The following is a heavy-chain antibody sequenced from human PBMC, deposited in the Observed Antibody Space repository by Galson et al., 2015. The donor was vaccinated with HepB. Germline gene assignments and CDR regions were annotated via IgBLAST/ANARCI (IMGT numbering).Heavy chain of an antibody. D-gene: IGHD3-10*01. CDR2: IGVAGDP. CDR1: GFTFSRYD. Sequence: SLRLSCAASGFTFSRYDMHWVRQTTGKGLEWVSTIGVAGDPYYPDSVKGRFTISREEAKKSLSLQVNSLRAGDTGVYYCARGIGSYYYDYWGQGTLVIVSS. J-gene: IGHJ4*02. V-gene: IGHV3-13*05. CDR3: ARGIGSYYYDY.